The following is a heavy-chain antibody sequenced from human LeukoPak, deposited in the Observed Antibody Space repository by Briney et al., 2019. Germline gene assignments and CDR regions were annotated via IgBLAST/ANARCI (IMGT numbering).Heavy chain of an antibody. V-gene: IGHV3-9*01. CDR1: GFTFDDYA. J-gene: IGHJ5*02. D-gene: IGHD4-23*01. Sequence: TGGSLRLSCAASGFTFDDYAMHWARQAPGKGLEWVSGISWNSGSIVYADSVKGRFTISRDNAKNSLYLRMNSLRAEDTALYYCARDSDYGGNYNWFDPWGQGTLVTVSS. CDR2: ISWNSGSI. CDR3: ARDSDYGGNYNWFDP.